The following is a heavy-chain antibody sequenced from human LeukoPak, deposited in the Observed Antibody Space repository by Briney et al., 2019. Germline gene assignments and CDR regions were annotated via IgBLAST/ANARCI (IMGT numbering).Heavy chain of an antibody. Sequence: SETLSLTCNVSGGSISSGDKYWSWIRQPPGKGLEWIGYIYYSGSTYYNLSLKSRLTISADTSENQFSLHLTSVTAADTAVYFCARVTRWAGLDFWGQGTLVTVSS. J-gene: IGHJ4*02. CDR2: IYYSGST. V-gene: IGHV4-30-4*01. CDR3: ARVTRWAGLDF. CDR1: GGSISSGDKY. D-gene: IGHD5-24*01.